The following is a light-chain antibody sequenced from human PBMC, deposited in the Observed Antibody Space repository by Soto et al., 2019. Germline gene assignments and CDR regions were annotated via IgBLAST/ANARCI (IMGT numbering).Light chain of an antibody. J-gene: IGKJ5*01. CDR3: QQYGSSPT. CDR1: QIVSNNY. Sequence: IVLTQSPATLSLSPWEIATLSCRSSQIVSNNYLAWYQQKPGQAPRRLIYGASSRATGIPDRFSGSGSGTDFTLTISRLEPEDFAVYYCQQYGSSPTLGEGTRLEIK. CDR2: GAS. V-gene: IGKV3-20*01.